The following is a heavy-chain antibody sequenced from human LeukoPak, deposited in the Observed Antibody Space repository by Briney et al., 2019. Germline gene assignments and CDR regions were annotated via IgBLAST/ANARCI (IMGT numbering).Heavy chain of an antibody. V-gene: IGHV3-30*18. CDR2: ISYDGSNK. CDR1: GFTFSSYG. J-gene: IGHJ4*02. D-gene: IGHD6-13*01. Sequence: GGSLRLSCAASGFTFSSYGMHWVRQAPGKGLEWVAVISYDGSNKYYADSVKGRFTISRDNSKNTLYLQMNSLRAEDTAVYYCAKDLIGIAAADGRWGQGTLVTVSS. CDR3: AKDLIGIAAADGR.